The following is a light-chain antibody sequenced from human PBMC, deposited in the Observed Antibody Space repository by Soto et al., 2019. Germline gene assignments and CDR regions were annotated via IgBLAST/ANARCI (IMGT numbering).Light chain of an antibody. CDR2: DVS. V-gene: IGLV2-14*03. CDR1: SNDVGSYNY. Sequence: QSALTQPASVSGSPGQSITISCTGTSNDVGSYNYVSWYQHHPGKAPKLIIYDVSDRPLGISYRFSGSKSANTASLTISGLQAEDEADYYCSSYTSTSSLVIFGGGTKLTVL. J-gene: IGLJ2*01. CDR3: SSYTSTSSLVI.